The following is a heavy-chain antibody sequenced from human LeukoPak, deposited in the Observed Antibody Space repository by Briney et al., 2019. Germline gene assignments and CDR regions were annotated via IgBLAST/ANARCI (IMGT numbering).Heavy chain of an antibody. CDR3: ARDRGGCSSTSCSTDAFDI. J-gene: IGHJ3*02. D-gene: IGHD2-2*01. Sequence: SQTLSLTCTVSGGSISSGGYYWSWNRQHPGKGLEWIGYIYYRGSTYYNPSLKSRVTISVDTSKNQFSLKLSSVTAADTAVYYCARDRGGCSSTSCSTDAFDIWGQGTMVTVSS. CDR1: GGSISSGGYY. CDR2: IYYRGST. V-gene: IGHV4-31*03.